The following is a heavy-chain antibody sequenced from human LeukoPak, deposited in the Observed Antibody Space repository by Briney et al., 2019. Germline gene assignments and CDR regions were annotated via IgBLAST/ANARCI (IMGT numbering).Heavy chain of an antibody. V-gene: IGHV1-69*06. CDR1: GYTFTSYG. CDR2: IIPIFGTA. Sequence: SVKVPCKASGYTFTSYGISWVRQAPGQGLEWMGGIIPIFGTANYAQKFQGRVTITADKSTSTAYMELSSLRSEDTAVYYCARTYCGGDCYSGYYFDYWGQGTLVTVSS. CDR3: ARTYCGGDCYSGYYFDY. D-gene: IGHD2-21*02. J-gene: IGHJ4*02.